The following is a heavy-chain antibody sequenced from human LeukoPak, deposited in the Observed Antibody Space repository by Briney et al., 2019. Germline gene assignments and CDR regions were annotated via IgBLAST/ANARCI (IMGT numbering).Heavy chain of an antibody. CDR2: IRSKAYGGTT. Sequence: GGSLRLSCTASGFTFGDYAMSWVRQAPGKGLEWVGFIRSKAYGGTTEYAASVKGRFTISRDDSKSIAYLQMNSLKTEDTAVYYCTRSIFGVVNHRGMDVWGQGTTVTVSS. CDR1: GFTFGDYA. CDR3: TRSIFGVVNHRGMDV. V-gene: IGHV3-49*04. D-gene: IGHD3-3*01. J-gene: IGHJ6*02.